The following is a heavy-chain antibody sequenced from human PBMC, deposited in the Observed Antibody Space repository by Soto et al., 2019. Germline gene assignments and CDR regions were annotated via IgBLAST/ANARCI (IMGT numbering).Heavy chain of an antibody. V-gene: IGHV3-73*01. CDR2: IRSNANYYAT. CDR3: TNHDYSEPFDL. D-gene: IGHD4-4*01. J-gene: IGHJ4*02. Sequence: SGKVLEWVGRIRSNANYYATAYAASVKGRFTISRDDSKNTAFLQMNSLNSEDTSVYYGTNHDYSEPFDLGGQGTLVTVSS.